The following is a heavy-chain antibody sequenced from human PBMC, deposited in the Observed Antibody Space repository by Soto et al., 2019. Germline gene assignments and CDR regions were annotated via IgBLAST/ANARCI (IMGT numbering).Heavy chain of an antibody. Sequence: GGSLRLSCAASGFIFENFGMSWVRQAPGKGLEWISSISGSGFKKYYADSVKGRFTISRDDSKSTVYLELNNLSAEDTAVYHCAKNQGVELVPLATVDWFDPWGQGSVVTVSS. CDR1: GFIFENFG. D-gene: IGHD1-1*01. J-gene: IGHJ5*02. CDR2: ISGSGFKK. V-gene: IGHV3-23*01. CDR3: AKNQGVELVPLATVDWFDP.